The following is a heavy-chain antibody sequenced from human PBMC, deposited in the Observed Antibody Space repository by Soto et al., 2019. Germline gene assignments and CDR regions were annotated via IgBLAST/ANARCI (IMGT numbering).Heavy chain of an antibody. CDR2: INHSGST. CDR1: GGSFSGYY. D-gene: IGHD6-19*01. V-gene: IGHV4-34*01. Sequence: SETLSLTCAVYGGSFSGYYWSWIRQPPGKGLEWIGEINHSGSTNYNPSLKSRVTISVDTSKNQFSLKLSSVTAADTAVYYCARGTLCIAVVCDAFDIWGEGTMVNVS. CDR3: ARGTLCIAVVCDAFDI. J-gene: IGHJ3*02.